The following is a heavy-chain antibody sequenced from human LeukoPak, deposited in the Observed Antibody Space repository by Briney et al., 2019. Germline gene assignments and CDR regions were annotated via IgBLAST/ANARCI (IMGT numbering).Heavy chain of an antibody. J-gene: IGHJ4*02. V-gene: IGHV3-53*01. Sequence: GGSLRLSCAASGFTVGNNYMSWVRQAPGKGLEWVSLIYSGGGTHYADSVKGRFTICRDSSTNTLFLQMNSLSAEDTAVYYCARAPSGTDYGDYWGQGTLVTVSS. CDR1: GFTVGNNY. CDR2: IYSGGGT. D-gene: IGHD1-26*01. CDR3: ARAPSGTDYGDY.